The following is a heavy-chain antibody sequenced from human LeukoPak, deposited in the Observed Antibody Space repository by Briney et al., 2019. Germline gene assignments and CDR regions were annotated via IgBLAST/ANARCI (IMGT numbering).Heavy chain of an antibody. V-gene: IGHV3-23*01. CDR3: AKSRWTYYDCGES. Sequence: GGSLRLSCGASSFTFSSYVMSWVRQAPGKGLEWVSTVSTTGGSTYYADSVKGRFTISRDNSKNTLYLQMDSLRAEDTAVYYCAKSRWTYYDCGESWGQGTLVTVSS. CDR1: SFTFSSYV. CDR2: VSTTGGST. J-gene: IGHJ5*02. D-gene: IGHD3-22*01.